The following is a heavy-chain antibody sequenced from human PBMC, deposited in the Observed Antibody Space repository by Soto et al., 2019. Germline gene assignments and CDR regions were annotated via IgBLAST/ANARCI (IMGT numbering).Heavy chain of an antibody. CDR1: GFTFSSYG. V-gene: IGHV3-33*01. Sequence: QVQLVESGGGVVQPGRSLRLSCAASGFTFSSYGMHWVRQAPGKGLEWVAVIWYDGSNKYYADSVKGRFTISRDNSKNTLYLQMNSLRAEDTAVYYCARDGGPHYFDYWGQGTLVTVSS. J-gene: IGHJ4*02. CDR3: ARDGGPHYFDY. CDR2: IWYDGSNK.